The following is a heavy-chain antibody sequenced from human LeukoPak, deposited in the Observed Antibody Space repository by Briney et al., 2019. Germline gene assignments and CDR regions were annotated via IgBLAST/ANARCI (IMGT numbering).Heavy chain of an antibody. D-gene: IGHD1-20*01. CDR3: AKGPDDYNWNEAGGY. CDR1: GFTFSSYG. J-gene: IGHJ4*02. V-gene: IGHV3-30*02. CDR2: IRYDGSNK. Sequence: PGGSLRLSCAASGFTFSSYGMHWVRQAPGKGLEWVAFIRYDGSNKYYADSVKGRFTISRDNSKNTLYLQMNSLRAEDTAVYYCAKGPDDYNWNEAGGYWGQGTLVTVSS.